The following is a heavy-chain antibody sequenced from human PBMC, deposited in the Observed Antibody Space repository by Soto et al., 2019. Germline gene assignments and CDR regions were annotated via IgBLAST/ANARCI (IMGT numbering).Heavy chain of an antibody. V-gene: IGHV1-3*01. D-gene: IGHD5-12*01. CDR2: INAGNGNT. CDR3: ARDRDSGYDYIWFDP. J-gene: IGHJ5*02. Sequence: QVQLVQSGAEVKKPGASVKVSCKASGYTFTSYAMHWVRQAPGQRLEWMGWINAGNGNTKYSQKFQGRATITRDTSASTAYMELSSLRSEDTAVYYCARDRDSGYDYIWFDPWGQGTLVTVSS. CDR1: GYTFTSYA.